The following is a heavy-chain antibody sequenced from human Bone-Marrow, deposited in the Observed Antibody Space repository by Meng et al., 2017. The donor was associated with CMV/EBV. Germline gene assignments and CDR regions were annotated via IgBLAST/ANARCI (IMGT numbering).Heavy chain of an antibody. CDR3: ARDRKNLYYYGSGRPDAFDI. V-gene: IGHV1-18*01. CDR1: GYTFISYG. CDR2: ISAYNGNT. J-gene: IGHJ3*02. Sequence: ASVKVFCKASGYTFISYGISWVRQAPGQGLEWMGWISAYNGNTNYAQKLQGRVTMTTDTSTSTAYMELRSLRSDDTAVYYCARDRKNLYYYGSGRPDAFDIWGQGTMVTVSS. D-gene: IGHD3-10*01.